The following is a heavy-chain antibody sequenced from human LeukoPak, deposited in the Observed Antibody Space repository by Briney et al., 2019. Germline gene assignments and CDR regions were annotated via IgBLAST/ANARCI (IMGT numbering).Heavy chain of an antibody. J-gene: IGHJ4*02. CDR1: GYSISSGYY. CDR2: IYHSGST. Sequence: SETLSLTCTVSGYSISSGYYWGWIRQPPGKGLEWIGSIYHSGSTYYNPSLKSRVTISVDTSKNQFSLKLSSVTAADTAVYYCARDAGGYGDPLDYWGQGTLVTVSS. CDR3: ARDAGGYGDPLDY. V-gene: IGHV4-38-2*02. D-gene: IGHD4-17*01.